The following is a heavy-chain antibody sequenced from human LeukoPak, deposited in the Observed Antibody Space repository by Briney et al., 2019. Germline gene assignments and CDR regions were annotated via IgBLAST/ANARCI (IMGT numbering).Heavy chain of an antibody. J-gene: IGHJ4*02. Sequence: ASVKVSCKASGGTFSSYAISWVRQAPGQGLEWMGRIIPILGIANYAQKFQGRVTITTDESTSTAYMELSSLRSEDTAVYYCARVNLGSADGSQNPAPSLNGDFDYWGQGTLVTVSS. D-gene: IGHD3-16*01. V-gene: IGHV1-69*04. CDR3: ARVNLGSADGSQNPAPSLNGDFDY. CDR1: GGTFSSYA. CDR2: IIPILGIA.